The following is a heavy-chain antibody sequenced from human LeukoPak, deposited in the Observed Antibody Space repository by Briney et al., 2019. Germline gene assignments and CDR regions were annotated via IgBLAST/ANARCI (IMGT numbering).Heavy chain of an antibody. Sequence: PGGSLRLSCAASGFIFSTYEMNWVRQAPGQGLEWVSYISSGGSIMLYADTVKGRFTISRDNAKNSLYLQMNSLRAEDTAIYYCARDFFESGNYRPDVFDIWGQGTMVTVSS. CDR1: GFIFSTYE. CDR2: ISSGGSIM. V-gene: IGHV3-48*03. J-gene: IGHJ3*02. D-gene: IGHD1-26*01. CDR3: ARDFFESGNYRPDVFDI.